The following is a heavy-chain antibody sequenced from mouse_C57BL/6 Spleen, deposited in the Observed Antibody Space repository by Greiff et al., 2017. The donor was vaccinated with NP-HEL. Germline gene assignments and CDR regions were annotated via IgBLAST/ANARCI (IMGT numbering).Heavy chain of an antibody. V-gene: IGHV1-22*01. CDR3: ARKGAQGFAY. D-gene: IGHD3-1*01. CDR1: GYTFTDYN. Sequence: EVKLQESGPELVKPGASVKMSCKASGYTFTDYNMHWVKQSHGKSLEWIGYINPNNGGTSYNQKFKGKATLTVNQSSSTAYMELRSLTSEESAGYYCARKGAQGFAYWGQGTLVTVSA. CDR2: INPNNGGT. J-gene: IGHJ3*01.